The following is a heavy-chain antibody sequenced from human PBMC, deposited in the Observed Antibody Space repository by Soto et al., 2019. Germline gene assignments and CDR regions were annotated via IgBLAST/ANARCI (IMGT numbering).Heavy chain of an antibody. V-gene: IGHV1-46*01. J-gene: IGHJ5*02. CDR3: ARGLPFRGIAAAPRNWFDP. CDR1: GYTFTSYY. CDR2: INPSGGST. D-gene: IGHD6-13*01. Sequence: QVQLVQSGAEVKKPGASVKVSCKASGYTFTSYYMHWVRQAPGQGLEWMGIINPSGGSTSYAQKFQGRVTMTRDTSTSTVYMELSSLRSEDTAVYYCARGLPFRGIAAAPRNWFDPWGQGTLVTVSS.